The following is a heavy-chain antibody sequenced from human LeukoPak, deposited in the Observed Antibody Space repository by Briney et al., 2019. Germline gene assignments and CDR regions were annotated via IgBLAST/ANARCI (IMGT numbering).Heavy chain of an antibody. Sequence: SETLSLTCAVYGGSFNAYYYYWSWIRQPPGKGLEWIGEISHSGSTDYNPSLKSLVSISVDTSKNQFSLRLSSVTAADTAVYYCARGVDKSATFYYYYYIDVWGKGTTVTVSS. CDR1: GGSFNAYYYY. D-gene: IGHD1-1*01. V-gene: IGHV4-34*01. CDR2: ISHSGST. CDR3: ARGVDKSATFYYYYYIDV. J-gene: IGHJ6*03.